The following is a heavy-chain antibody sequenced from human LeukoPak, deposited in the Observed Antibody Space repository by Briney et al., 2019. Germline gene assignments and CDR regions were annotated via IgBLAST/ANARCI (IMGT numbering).Heavy chain of an antibody. Sequence: ASVKVSCKASGYTFTSYGISWVRQAPGQGLEWMGWISANNGNTKHAQKFQGRVTITADESTSTAYMELSSLRSEDTAVYYCVRATPLGVAVLWDAFDIWGQGTMVTVSS. J-gene: IGHJ3*02. V-gene: IGHV1-18*01. CDR3: VRATPLGVAVLWDAFDI. CDR2: ISANNGNT. CDR1: GYTFTSYG. D-gene: IGHD3-3*01.